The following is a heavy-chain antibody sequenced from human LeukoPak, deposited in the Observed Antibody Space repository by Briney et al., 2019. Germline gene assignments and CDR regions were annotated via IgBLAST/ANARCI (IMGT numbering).Heavy chain of an antibody. Sequence: GGSLRLSCAASGFTFDDYAMHWVRQAPGKGLEWVSGISWSSGSIGYADSVKGRFTISRDNAKNSLYLQMNSLRAEDTALYYCAKDGAFDIWGQGTMVTVSS. CDR2: ISWSSGSI. CDR1: GFTFDDYA. V-gene: IGHV3-9*01. J-gene: IGHJ3*02. CDR3: AKDGAFDI.